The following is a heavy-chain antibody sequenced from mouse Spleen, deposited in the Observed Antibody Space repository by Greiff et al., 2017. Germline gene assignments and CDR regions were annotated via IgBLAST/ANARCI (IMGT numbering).Heavy chain of an antibody. V-gene: IGHV2-5*01. CDR3: AKSLDGYRYYAMDY. CDR2: IWRGGST. J-gene: IGHJ4*01. CDR1: GFSLTSYG. Sequence: VHVKQSGPGLVQPSQSLSITCTVSGFSLTSYGVHWVRQSPGKGLEWLGVIWRGGSTDYNAAFMSRLSITKDNSKSQVFFKMNSLQADDTAIYYCAKSLDGYRYYAMDYWGQGTSVTVSS. D-gene: IGHD2-3*01.